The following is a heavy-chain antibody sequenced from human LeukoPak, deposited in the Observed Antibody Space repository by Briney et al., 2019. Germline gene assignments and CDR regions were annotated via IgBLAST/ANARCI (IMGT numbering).Heavy chain of an antibody. D-gene: IGHD3-9*01. J-gene: IGHJ4*02. V-gene: IGHV3-30*18. CDR1: GFTFISYG. Sequence: PGGSLRLSCAASGFTFISYGGDGVRQAPGKGLEWVTVISYDGSNKYYADSVKGRFTISRDNSKNTLYLQMNSLTAEDMALYYCAKDAYDIPAFYDYWGQGTLVTVSS. CDR2: ISYDGSNK. CDR3: AKDAYDIPAFYDY.